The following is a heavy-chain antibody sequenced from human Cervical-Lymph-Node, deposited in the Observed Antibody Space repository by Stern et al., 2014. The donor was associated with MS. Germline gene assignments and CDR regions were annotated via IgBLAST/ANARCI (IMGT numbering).Heavy chain of an antibody. D-gene: IGHD5/OR15-5a*01. CDR1: GYTFIRYY. V-gene: IGHV1-46*01. Sequence: VQLVESGAQVKKPGASGKVSCKGSGYTFIRYYIQWVRQAPGQGLEWMGIVNANGGSARYAQKFQGRVTMASDTSTSTVSMELSSLRSEDTAVYYCATLYDSSGNYXMEVWGQGTTVIVSS. J-gene: IGHJ6*02. CDR2: VNANGGSA. CDR3: ATLYDSSGNYXMEV.